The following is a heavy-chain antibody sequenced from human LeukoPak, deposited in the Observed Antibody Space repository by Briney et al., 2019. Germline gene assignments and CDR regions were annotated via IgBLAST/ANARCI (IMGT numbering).Heavy chain of an antibody. CDR2: ISPNSGGT. D-gene: IGHD2-21*02. CDR1: GGTFSRYA. CDR3: ARGKTTVYCGGDCYAFDY. J-gene: IGHJ4*02. Sequence: ASVKVSCKASGGTFSRYAISWVRQAPGQGLEWMGWISPNSGGTNYAQKFQGRVTMTSDTSISTAYMELSRLRSDDTAVYYCARGKTTVYCGGDCYAFDYWGQGSLVTVSS. V-gene: IGHV1-2*02.